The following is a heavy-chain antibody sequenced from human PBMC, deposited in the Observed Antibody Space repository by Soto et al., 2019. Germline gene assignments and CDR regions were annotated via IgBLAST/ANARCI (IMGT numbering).Heavy chain of an antibody. CDR3: SIGSWSAETFDV. CDR1: GGTFTTYT. J-gene: IGHJ3*01. CDR2: IIPMVTVT. V-gene: IGHV1-69*02. D-gene: IGHD2-2*01. Sequence: QVHLIQSGAEVKKPGSSVKVSCKAAGGTFTTYTLIWVRQAPGHGLEWMGRIIPMVTVTNSAQKFQGRLTLTADKSTGTAFMELTSLRSDDTAVYYCSIGSWSAETFDVWGQGTMVTVSS.